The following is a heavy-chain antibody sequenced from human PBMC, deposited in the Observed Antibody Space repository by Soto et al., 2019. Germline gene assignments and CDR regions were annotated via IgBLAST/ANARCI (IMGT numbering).Heavy chain of an antibody. CDR2: ISGSGGST. D-gene: IGHD6-13*01. CDR3: AKEIASAWYPLDY. CDR1: GFALTDYA. V-gene: IGHV3-23*01. J-gene: IGHJ4*02. Sequence: EVQLLESGGGLVQPGGSLRLSCAVSGFALTDYAMTWDRQAPGKGLEWVSAISGSGGSTFYADSVKGRFTVFTDSSKNTLFLQMNSLRADDTAIYYCAKEIASAWYPLDYWGQGTLVTVSS.